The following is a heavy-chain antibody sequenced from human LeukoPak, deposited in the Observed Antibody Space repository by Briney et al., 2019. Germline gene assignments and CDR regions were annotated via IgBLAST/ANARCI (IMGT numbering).Heavy chain of an antibody. CDR2: ISGDSRYI. V-gene: IGHV3-21*06. CDR1: GFTFSDYS. D-gene: IGHD6-13*01. Sequence: GGSLRLSCAASGFTFSDYSLNWVRQAPGKGLEWVSCISGDSRYIYYADSLKGRSTISRDNALNSLYLHMNNLRAEDTAVYYCARGPFSSSWSEFDYWGQGTLVTVSS. J-gene: IGHJ4*02. CDR3: ARGPFSSSWSEFDY.